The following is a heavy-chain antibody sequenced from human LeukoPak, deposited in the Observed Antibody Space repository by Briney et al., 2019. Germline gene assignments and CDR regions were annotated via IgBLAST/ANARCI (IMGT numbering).Heavy chain of an antibody. D-gene: IGHD6-25*01. CDR2: ISGSGGST. Sequence: GGALRVSCAASGFTFSSYAMSGVRQAPGKGVEWVSAISGSGGSTYYADSVKGRFTISRDNSKNTLYLQMNSLRAEDTAVYYCAKDRLPRAQDFDYWGQGTLVTVSS. CDR1: GFTFSSYA. V-gene: IGHV3-23*01. J-gene: IGHJ4*02. CDR3: AKDRLPRAQDFDY.